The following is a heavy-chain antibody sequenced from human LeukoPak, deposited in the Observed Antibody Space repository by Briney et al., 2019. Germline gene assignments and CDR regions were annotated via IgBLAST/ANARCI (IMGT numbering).Heavy chain of an antibody. CDR2: INHSGST. D-gene: IGHD6-19*01. CDR1: GGSFSGYY. CDR3: ARSRSSGWYRLDNWFDP. Sequence: KPSETLSLTCAVYGGSFSGYYWSWIRQPPGKGLEWIGEINHSGSTNYNPSLKSRVTISVDTSKNQFSLKLSSVTAADTAVYYCARSRSSGWYRLDNWFDPWGQGTLVTVSS. J-gene: IGHJ5*02. V-gene: IGHV4-34*01.